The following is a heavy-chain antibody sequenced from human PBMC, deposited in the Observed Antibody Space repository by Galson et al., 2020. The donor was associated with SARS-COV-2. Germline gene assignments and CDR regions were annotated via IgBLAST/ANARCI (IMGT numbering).Heavy chain of an antibody. CDR3: ARWGTTGTTSVFRRTGLDY. V-gene: IGHV3-48*03. CDR1: GFIFYNDE. D-gene: IGHD1-1*01. Sequence: GGSLRLSCAASGFIFYNDEINWVRQAPGKGLEWLSYISGSGSIIYYANSVKGRFTISKHFAKNSVYLQMNSVRADDTAVYYCARWGTTGTTSVFRRTGLDYWGQGTLVTVSS. CDR2: ISGSGSII. J-gene: IGHJ4*02.